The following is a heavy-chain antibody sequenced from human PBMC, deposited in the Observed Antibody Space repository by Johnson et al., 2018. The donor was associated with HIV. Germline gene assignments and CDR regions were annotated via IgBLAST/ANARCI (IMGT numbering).Heavy chain of an antibody. D-gene: IGHD3-16*01. CDR3: AKDPRYKYGGAFDI. Sequence: QVQLVESGGGVVQPGRSLRLSCAASGFTFSSYAMHWVRQAPGKGLEWVAVISSDGNNKYYADSVKGRFTISRDNSMNTLYLQMNSLTIDDTAVYYCAKDPRYKYGGAFDIWGQGTMVTVSS. J-gene: IGHJ3*02. CDR1: GFTFSSYA. CDR2: ISSDGNNK. V-gene: IGHV3-30-3*01.